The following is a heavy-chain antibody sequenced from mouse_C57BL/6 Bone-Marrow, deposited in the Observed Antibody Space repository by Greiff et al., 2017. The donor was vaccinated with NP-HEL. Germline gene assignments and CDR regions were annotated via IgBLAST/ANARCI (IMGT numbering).Heavy chain of an antibody. CDR2: ILPGSGIT. D-gene: IGHD4-1*01. Sequence: VQLQQSGAELMKPGASVKLSCKATGYTFPGYWIEWVKQRPGHGLEWIGEILPGSGITNYNGKFKGKATLTADTSSSTAYMQLSSLTSEDSAVYFCARTGVFAYWGQVTLVTVAA. CDR1: GYTFPGYW. V-gene: IGHV1-9*01. J-gene: IGHJ3*01. CDR3: ARTGVFAY.